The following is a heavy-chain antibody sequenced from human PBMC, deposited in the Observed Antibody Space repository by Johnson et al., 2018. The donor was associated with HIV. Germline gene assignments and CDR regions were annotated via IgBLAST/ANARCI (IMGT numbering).Heavy chain of an antibody. J-gene: IGHJ3*02. V-gene: IGHV3-30-3*01. CDR2: ISYDGSNK. Sequence: VQLVESGGGVVQPGRSLRLSCAASGFTLSSYAMHWVRQAPGKGLEWVAVISYDGSNKYYADSVKGRFTISRDKSKNTLYLQMNSLRAEDTAVYYCARGWQQRAFDIWGQGTMVTVSS. CDR3: ARGWQQRAFDI. D-gene: IGHD6-13*01. CDR1: GFTLSSYA.